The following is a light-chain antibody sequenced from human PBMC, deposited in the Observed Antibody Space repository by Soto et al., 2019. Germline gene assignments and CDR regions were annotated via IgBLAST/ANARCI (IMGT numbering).Light chain of an antibody. V-gene: IGLV2-14*01. CDR3: SSYTSSGTRV. Sequence: QSALTQPASVSGSPGQSITISCTGTSSDVGGYNHVSWYQQHPGKAPKLMIYDVSNRPSGVSNRFSGSKSGNTASLTISGLQAEDEANYYCSSYTSSGTRVFGEGTKVTVL. CDR1: SSDVGGYNH. CDR2: DVS. J-gene: IGLJ2*01.